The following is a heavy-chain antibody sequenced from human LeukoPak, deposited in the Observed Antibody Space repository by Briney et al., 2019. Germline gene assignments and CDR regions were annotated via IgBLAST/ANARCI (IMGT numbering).Heavy chain of an antibody. CDR3: AIGTAYYGMDV. Sequence: TGGSLRLSCDASGFTFDDYDMSWVRQAPGKGLEWVSGVNWSGNTTGDADSVKGRFTISRDNAKNTLYLQMNSLRAEDTALYYCAIGTAYYGMDVWGQGTTVTVSS. J-gene: IGHJ6*02. CDR1: GFTFDDYD. V-gene: IGHV3-20*04. D-gene: IGHD1-1*01. CDR2: VNWSGNTT.